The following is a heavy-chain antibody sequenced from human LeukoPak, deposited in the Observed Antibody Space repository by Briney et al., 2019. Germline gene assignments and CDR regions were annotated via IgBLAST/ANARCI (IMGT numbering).Heavy chain of an antibody. D-gene: IGHD1-26*01. J-gene: IGHJ3*02. CDR3: AKDRRGGSYYAATLDI. CDR1: GFTFSSYS. CDR2: ISSSSSYI. V-gene: IGHV3-21*04. Sequence: GGSLRLSCAASGFTFSSYSMNWVRQAPGKELEWVSSISSSSSYIYYADSVKGRFTISRDNAKSSLYLQMNSLRAEDTAVYYCAKDRRGGSYYAATLDIWGQGTMVTVSS.